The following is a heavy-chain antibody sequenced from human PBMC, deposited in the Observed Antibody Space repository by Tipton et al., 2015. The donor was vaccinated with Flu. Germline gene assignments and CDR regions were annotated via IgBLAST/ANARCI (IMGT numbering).Heavy chain of an antibody. V-gene: IGHV1-46*01. CDR1: GYTFTSYY. J-gene: IGHJ4*02. Sequence: QLVQSGAELKKPGASVRISCEASGYTFTSYYMHWVRQAPGQGLEWMGIINPSGGNTNYAQKFQGRVTMTRDTSTTTVYMELSSLRSEDTAVYYCARDGKGYIAGATPGFDNWGQGTLVTVSS. CDR3: ARDGKGYIAGATPGFDN. D-gene: IGHD1-26*01. CDR2: INPSGGNT.